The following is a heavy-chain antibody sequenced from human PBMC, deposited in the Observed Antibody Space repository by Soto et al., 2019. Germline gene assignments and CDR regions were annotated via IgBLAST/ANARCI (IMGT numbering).Heavy chain of an antibody. CDR1: GGTFNTYT. J-gene: IGHJ4*02. D-gene: IGHD2-21*01. V-gene: IGHV1-69*02. Sequence: QVQVVQSGAEVKKPESSVKVSCKPSGGTFNTYTVNWGRLAPGHGLEWMGRFIPILDMANYAQKFKDRVKITADRSTFTAYMELNSLTSDETAVYYCAITYCRDNSCPRDFDFWGPGTRVTVSS. CDR2: FIPILDMA. CDR3: AITYCRDNSCPRDFDF.